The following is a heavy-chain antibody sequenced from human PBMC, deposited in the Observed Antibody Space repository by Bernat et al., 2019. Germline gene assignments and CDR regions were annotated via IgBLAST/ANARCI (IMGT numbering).Heavy chain of an antibody. CDR3: ARGGGYSGYYDY. V-gene: IGHV3-33*01. CDR2: IRSDGSSV. Sequence: QVQLVESGGGVVQPGRSLRLSCAASGFIFSSYGIHWVRQAPGKGPEWVAVIRSDGSSVYNADSVRGRFTISRDNAKNTLYLQMSSLRAEDTAVYYCARGGGYSGYYDYWGQGTLVTVSS. CDR1: GFIFSSYG. D-gene: IGHD1-26*01. J-gene: IGHJ4*02.